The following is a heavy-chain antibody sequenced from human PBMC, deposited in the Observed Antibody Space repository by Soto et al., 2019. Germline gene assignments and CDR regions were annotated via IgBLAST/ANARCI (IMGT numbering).Heavy chain of an antibody. Sequence: GGSLRLSCAASGFTVSGNYMSWVRQAPGKGLEWVSVIYTDDSTYYADSVKGRFTISRDNSKTTLYLQMNSLRAEDTAVYFCARAISEIYYSRRYGLDVWGQGTTVTVLL. CDR1: GFTVSGNY. V-gene: IGHV3-66*01. CDR2: IYTDDST. D-gene: IGHD4-4*01. J-gene: IGHJ6*02. CDR3: ARAISEIYYSRRYGLDV.